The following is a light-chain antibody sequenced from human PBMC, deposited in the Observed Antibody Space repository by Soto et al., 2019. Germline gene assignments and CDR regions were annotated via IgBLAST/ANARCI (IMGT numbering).Light chain of an antibody. Sequence: DLQMTQSPSSLSASVGDRVTITCRASQSISSYLNWYQQKPGKAPNLLIYAASSLQSGVPSRFSGSGSATDFTLTISSLQPEDFATYYCQQSYSSSWTFGQGTTVEIK. J-gene: IGKJ1*01. V-gene: IGKV1-39*01. CDR1: QSISSY. CDR2: AAS. CDR3: QQSYSSSWT.